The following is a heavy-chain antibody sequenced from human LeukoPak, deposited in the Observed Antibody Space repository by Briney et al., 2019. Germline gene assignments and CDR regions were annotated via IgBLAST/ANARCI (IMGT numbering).Heavy chain of an antibody. V-gene: IGHV1-46*01. Sequence: ASVKVSCKTSGFTFTNYYIHWVRQAPGQGLEWMGMINPSAGNTNYAQKSQGRVTMTRDTSTSTVYMELSSLRSEDTAVYYCARARVTAGQYYFDYWGQGTLVTVSS. CDR1: GFTFTNYY. CDR3: ARARVTAGQYYFDY. D-gene: IGHD4-11*01. J-gene: IGHJ4*02. CDR2: INPSAGNT.